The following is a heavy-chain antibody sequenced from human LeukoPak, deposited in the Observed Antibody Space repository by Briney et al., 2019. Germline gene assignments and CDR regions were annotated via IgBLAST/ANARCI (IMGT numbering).Heavy chain of an antibody. V-gene: IGHV4-39*01. CDR3: ASGDYYDSSEGY. D-gene: IGHD3-22*01. Sequence: SETLSLTCTVSGGSISSSSYYWGWIRQPPGKGLEWIGSIYYSGSTYYNPSLKSRVTISVDTSKNQFSLKLSSVTAADTAVYYCASGDYYDSSEGYWGQGTLVTVSS. CDR2: IYYSGST. CDR1: GGSISSSSYY. J-gene: IGHJ4*02.